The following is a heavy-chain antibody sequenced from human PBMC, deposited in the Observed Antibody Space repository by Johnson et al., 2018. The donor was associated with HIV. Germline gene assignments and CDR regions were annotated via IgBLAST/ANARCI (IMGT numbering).Heavy chain of an antibody. CDR3: AKEAYYVEAFDI. CDR1: GFTFNTYG. V-gene: IGHV3-30*02. CDR2: IRYDGGTK. J-gene: IGHJ3*02. Sequence: QMQLVESGGGVVHPGGSLRLSCAASGFTFNTYGMHWVRQAPGKGLEWVAFIRYDGGTKYNADSLKGRFTISRDNSKNTLYLQMNILRAEDTAVYFCAKEAYYVEAFDIWGQGTMVTVSS. D-gene: IGHD3-16*01.